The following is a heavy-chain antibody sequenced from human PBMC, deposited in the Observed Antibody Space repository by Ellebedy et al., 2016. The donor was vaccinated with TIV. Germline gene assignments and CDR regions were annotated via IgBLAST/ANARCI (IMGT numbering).Heavy chain of an antibody. CDR3: ATTGDSRGRQGDDALDI. Sequence: ASVKVSCKASGVTFTSHAFSWVRQAPGQGLEWMGRIIPILDMANYAQKFQGRVTISADKSTSTAHLDLSSLRSQDTAVYYCATTGDSRGRQGDDALDIWGQGTMVTVSS. V-gene: IGHV1-69*04. J-gene: IGHJ3*02. D-gene: IGHD3-22*01. CDR2: IIPILDMA. CDR1: GVTFTSHA.